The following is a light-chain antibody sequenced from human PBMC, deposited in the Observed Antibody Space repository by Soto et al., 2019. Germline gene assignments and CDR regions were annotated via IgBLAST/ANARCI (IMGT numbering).Light chain of an antibody. Sequence: DIQMTQSPSSLSASVGDRVTMICQASQNINTYLNWYQQRPGQAPKLLIYDASILEPGVPSRFSGSGAGTEFTFTIDSLQPEDIATYYCQQYDDPALTFGGGTKVE. V-gene: IGKV1-33*01. CDR3: QQYDDPALT. J-gene: IGKJ4*01. CDR1: QNINTY. CDR2: DAS.